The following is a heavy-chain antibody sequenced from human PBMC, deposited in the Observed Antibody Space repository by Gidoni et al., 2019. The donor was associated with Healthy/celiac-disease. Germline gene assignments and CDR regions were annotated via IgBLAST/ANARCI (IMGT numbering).Heavy chain of an antibody. D-gene: IGHD6-19*01. Sequence: EVQLVESGGGLVQPGRSLRLSCAASGFTFDDYAMHWVRQAPGKGLVWVSGSSWNSGSIGYADSVKGRFTISRDNAKNSLYLQMNSLRAEDTALYYCAKDRSGWFYWYFDLWGRGTLVTVSS. V-gene: IGHV3-9*01. J-gene: IGHJ2*01. CDR3: AKDRSGWFYWYFDL. CDR2: SSWNSGSI. CDR1: GFTFDDYA.